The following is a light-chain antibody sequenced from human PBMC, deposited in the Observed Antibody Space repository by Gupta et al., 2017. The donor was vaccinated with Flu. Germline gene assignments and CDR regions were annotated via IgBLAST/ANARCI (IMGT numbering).Light chain of an antibody. J-gene: IGLJ2*01. V-gene: IGLV2-8*01. CDR1: RSDIGGYSY. CDR2: EVT. Sequence: QSVTISCTETRSDIGGYSYVSWYQQYPGKAPKLMIYEVTKRPSGVPDRFSGSKSGNTASLTVSGLRAEDEAYYYCSSYAGNNNLFGGGTKLTVL. CDR3: SSYAGNNNL.